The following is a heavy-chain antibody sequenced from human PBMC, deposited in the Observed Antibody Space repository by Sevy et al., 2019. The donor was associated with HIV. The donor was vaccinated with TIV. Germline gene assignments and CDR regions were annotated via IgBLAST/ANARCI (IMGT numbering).Heavy chain of an antibody. V-gene: IGHV3-15*01. D-gene: IGHD3-3*01. Sequence: GGSLRLSCAASGFNFLSYVISWVRQTPGQGLEWVGRIKSQSDGGTIDYAAPVKGRFTISRDDSKNTLFLQMNSLRSEDTAVYYCATKGGFWSGYQYFDSWGQGTLVTVSS. CDR2: IKSQSDGGTI. J-gene: IGHJ4*02. CDR3: ATKGGFWSGYQYFDS. CDR1: GFNFLSYV.